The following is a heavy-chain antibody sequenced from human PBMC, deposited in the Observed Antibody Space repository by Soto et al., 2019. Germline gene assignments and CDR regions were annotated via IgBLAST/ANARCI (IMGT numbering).Heavy chain of an antibody. Sequence: SETLSLTCTVSGGSISSYYWSWIRQPPGKGLEWIGYIYYSGSTNYNPSLKSRVTISVDTSKNQFSLKLSSVTAADTAVYYCAREVPAAIFGYYYYYMDVWGKGTTVTVSS. D-gene: IGHD2-2*01. V-gene: IGHV4-59*12. J-gene: IGHJ6*03. CDR2: IYYSGST. CDR3: AREVPAAIFGYYYYYMDV. CDR1: GGSISSYY.